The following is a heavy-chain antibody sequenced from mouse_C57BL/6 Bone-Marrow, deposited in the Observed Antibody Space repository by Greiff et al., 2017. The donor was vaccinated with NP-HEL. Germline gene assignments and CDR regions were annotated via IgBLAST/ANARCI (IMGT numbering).Heavy chain of an antibody. CDR2: IYPGSGST. D-gene: IGHD2-4*01. J-gene: IGHJ3*01. CDR1: GYTFTSYW. Sequence: QVQLQQPGAELVKPGASVKMSCKASGYTFTSYWITWVKQRPGQGLEWIGDIYPGSGSTNYNEKFKSKATLTVDTASSAAYMQLSSLTSEGSAVYYCARGDGLRRVAWFAYWGQGTLVTVSA. CDR3: ARGDGLRRVAWFAY. V-gene: IGHV1-55*01.